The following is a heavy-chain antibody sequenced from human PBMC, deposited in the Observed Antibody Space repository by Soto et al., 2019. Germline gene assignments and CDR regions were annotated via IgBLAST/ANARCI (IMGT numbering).Heavy chain of an antibody. Sequence: QVQLVQSGAEVEKPGASVNVSCKASGYTFASYGISWMRQGPGQGHGWVGWISTYNGNTNYAQQLQGRVTMTTDTSTNTAYMELRSLRSDDTAVYYCARDPPPPDYWGQGTLVTVSS. J-gene: IGHJ4*02. CDR1: GYTFASYG. V-gene: IGHV1-18*01. CDR2: ISTYNGNT. CDR3: ARDPPPPDY.